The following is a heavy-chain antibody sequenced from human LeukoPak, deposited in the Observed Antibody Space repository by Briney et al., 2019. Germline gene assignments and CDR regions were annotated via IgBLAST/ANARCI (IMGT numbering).Heavy chain of an antibody. CDR2: IKSNTDGGTI. J-gene: IGHJ4*02. CDR1: GFTFKNAW. V-gene: IGHV3-15*01. CDR3: TTDLRWYNIWYAGY. Sequence: RPGGSLRLSCAASGFTFKNAWMSWVRRAPGKGLEWLGRIKSNTDGGTIDYAAPVKGRFTISRDDSEKMLFLQMNSLITEDTAVYHCTTDLRWYNIWYAGYWGQGTLVTVSS. D-gene: IGHD1-14*01.